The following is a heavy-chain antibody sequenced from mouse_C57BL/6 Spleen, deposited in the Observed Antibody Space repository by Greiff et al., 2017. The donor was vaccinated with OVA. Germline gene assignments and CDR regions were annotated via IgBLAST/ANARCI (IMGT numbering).Heavy chain of an antibody. V-gene: IGHV1-82*01. Sequence: QVQLQQSGPELVKPGASVKISCKASGYAFSSSWMNWVKQRPGKGLEWIGRIYPGDGDTNYNGKFKGKATLTADKSSSTAYMQLSSLTSEDSAVYFCARSTVDYDERFAYWGQGTLVTVSA. CDR2: IYPGDGDT. J-gene: IGHJ3*01. CDR1: GYAFSSSW. D-gene: IGHD2-4*01. CDR3: ARSTVDYDERFAY.